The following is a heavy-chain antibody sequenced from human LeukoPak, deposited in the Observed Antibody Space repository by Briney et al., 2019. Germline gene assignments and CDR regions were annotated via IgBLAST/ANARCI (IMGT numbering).Heavy chain of an antibody. CDR3: AKRRYCDDVRCRDFDY. J-gene: IGHJ4*02. CDR2: ISIGGDAT. Sequence: PGGSLSLSCAASGFTFRSYAMNWVRQAPGKGLEWVPAISIGGDATYYEDSVQGRFTISRDNSKNTLYLEMNSLRAGDTAIYYCAKRRYCDDVRCRDFDYWGQGTLVTVSS. CDR1: GFTFRSYA. D-gene: IGHD2-15*01. V-gene: IGHV3-23*01.